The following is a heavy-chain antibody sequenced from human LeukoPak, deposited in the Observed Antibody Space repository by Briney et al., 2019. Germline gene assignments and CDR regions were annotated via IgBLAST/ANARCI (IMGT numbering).Heavy chain of an antibody. CDR2: ISGSGGST. V-gene: IGHV3-23*01. CDR3: AKRIQSAMAMGY. D-gene: IGHD5-18*01. J-gene: IGHJ4*02. Sequence: GGSLRLSCAAPGFTFSNYALSWVRQARGKGLGWVSDISGSGGSTYYADSVKGRYTIPRDNSKNTMYLQMNSLRAEDTAVYYCAKRIQSAMAMGYWGQGTLVTVSS. CDR1: GFTFSNYA.